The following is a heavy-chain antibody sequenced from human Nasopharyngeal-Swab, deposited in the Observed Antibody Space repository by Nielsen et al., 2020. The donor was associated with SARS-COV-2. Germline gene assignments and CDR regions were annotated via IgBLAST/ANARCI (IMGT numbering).Heavy chain of an antibody. D-gene: IGHD3-3*01. CDR2: FYYSGST. CDR3: ARILTIFGVVASYYFDY. V-gene: IGHV4-59*01. Sequence: SETLSLTCTVSGGSISSYYWSWIRQPPGKGLECIGFFYYSGSTNYNPSLKSRVTISVDTSKNQFSLKLSSVTAADTAVYYCARILTIFGVVASYYFDYWGQGTLVTVSS. CDR1: GGSISSYY. J-gene: IGHJ4*02.